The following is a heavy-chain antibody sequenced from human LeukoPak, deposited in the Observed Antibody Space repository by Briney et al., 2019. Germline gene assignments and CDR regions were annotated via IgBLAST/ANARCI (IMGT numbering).Heavy chain of an antibody. Sequence: ASVKVSCKASGYTFTGYYMHWVRQAPGQGLEWMGRINPNSGGTNYAQKFQGRVTMTRDTSISTAYMELSRLRSDDTAVYYCARDQYCSSTSCSQGYYYYYYMDVWGKGTTVTVSS. D-gene: IGHD2-2*01. V-gene: IGHV1-2*06. CDR2: INPNSGGT. CDR3: ARDQYCSSTSCSQGYYYYYYMDV. CDR1: GYTFTGYY. J-gene: IGHJ6*03.